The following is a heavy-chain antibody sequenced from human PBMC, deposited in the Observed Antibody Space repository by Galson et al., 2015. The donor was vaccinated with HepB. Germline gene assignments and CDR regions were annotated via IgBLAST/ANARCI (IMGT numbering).Heavy chain of an antibody. D-gene: IGHD6-19*01. CDR3: ARGIAVAGRGGWFDP. CDR2: IYYSGST. CDR1: GGSISSYY. Sequence: ETLSLTCTVSGGSISSYYWSWIRQPPGKGLEWIGYIYYSGSTNYNPSLKSRVTISVDTSKNQFSLKLSSVTAADTAVYYCARGIAVAGRGGWFDPWGQGTLVTVSS. V-gene: IGHV4-59*08. J-gene: IGHJ5*02.